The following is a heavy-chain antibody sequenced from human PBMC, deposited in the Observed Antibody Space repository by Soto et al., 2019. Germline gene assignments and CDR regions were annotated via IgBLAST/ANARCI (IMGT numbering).Heavy chain of an antibody. CDR2: ISSSGSTI. V-gene: IGHV3-48*03. CDR3: ARGDSSGWYKAY. J-gene: IGHJ4*02. D-gene: IGHD6-19*01. Sequence: ESGGGLVQPGGSLRLSCAASGFTFSSYRMNWVRQAPGKGLEWVSYISSSGSTIFYADSVKGRFTISRDNAKNSLFLQMNSLRAEDTAVYYCARGDSSGWYKAYWGQGTLVTVSS. CDR1: GFTFSSYR.